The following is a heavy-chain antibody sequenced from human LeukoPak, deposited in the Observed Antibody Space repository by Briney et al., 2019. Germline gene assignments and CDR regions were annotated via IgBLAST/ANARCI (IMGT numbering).Heavy chain of an antibody. D-gene: IGHD1-26*01. Sequence: PSETLSLTCTVSGDSIRNFYWNWVRQPPGKGLEWIGYIYYSGNTNYNPSLKSRVTISIDTSKNQFSLKLNSVTAADTAIYYCATQRGNSGTYLSWFDPWGPGTLVTVSS. V-gene: IGHV4-59*01. CDR2: IYYSGNT. CDR1: GDSIRNFY. CDR3: ATQRGNSGTYLSWFDP. J-gene: IGHJ5*02.